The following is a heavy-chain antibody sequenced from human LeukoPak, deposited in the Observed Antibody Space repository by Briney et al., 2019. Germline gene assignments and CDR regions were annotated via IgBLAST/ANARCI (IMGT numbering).Heavy chain of an antibody. Sequence: ASVKVSCKASGGTFSSYAISWVRQAPGQGLEWMGGIIPIFGTANYAQKFQGRVTITTDESTSTAYMELSSLRSEDTAVYYCARDGYYYDSSGYSQSPDCYYMDVWGKGTTVTVSS. V-gene: IGHV1-69*05. CDR3: ARDGYYYDSSGYSQSPDCYYMDV. D-gene: IGHD3-22*01. CDR1: GGTFSSYA. CDR2: IIPIFGTA. J-gene: IGHJ6*03.